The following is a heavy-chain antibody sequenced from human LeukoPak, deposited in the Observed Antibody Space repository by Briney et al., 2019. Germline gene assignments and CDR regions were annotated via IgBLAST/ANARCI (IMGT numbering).Heavy chain of an antibody. Sequence: GGSLRLSCAASGFIFSSYAMSWVRQVPGNGLQWVSSISGSGANTYNADSVKGRFTISRDTSKTTVYVQMNSLSAEDTAVYYCAREGTGTIDYWGQGTLVTVSS. CDR2: ISGSGANT. D-gene: IGHD1-1*01. CDR3: AREGTGTIDY. J-gene: IGHJ4*02. CDR1: GFIFSSYA. V-gene: IGHV3-23*01.